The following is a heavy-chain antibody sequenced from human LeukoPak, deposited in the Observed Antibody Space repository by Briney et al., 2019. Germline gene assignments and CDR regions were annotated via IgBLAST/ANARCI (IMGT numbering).Heavy chain of an antibody. D-gene: IGHD3-10*01. CDR2: IYHSGST. Sequence: SETLSLTCAVSGGSLSSGGYSWSWLRQPPGAGLEWIGYIYHSGSTYYNPSLKSRVTISVNRSKNQFSLKLSSVTAADTAVYYCARANVLRWFGELSNWVDPRGQGTLVTVSS. J-gene: IGHJ5*02. V-gene: IGHV4-30-2*01. CDR3: ARANVLRWFGELSNWVDP. CDR1: GGSLSSGGYS.